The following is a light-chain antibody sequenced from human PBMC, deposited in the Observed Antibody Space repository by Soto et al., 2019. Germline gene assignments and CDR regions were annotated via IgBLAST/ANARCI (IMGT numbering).Light chain of an antibody. CDR3: LQYNGYYRT. CDR2: DAS. CDR1: QTISGW. V-gene: IGKV1-5*01. Sequence: DIQMTQSPSTLSASLGDTVTITCRASQTISGWLAWYQQRPGKAPNLLIFDASTLESGVPSRFSGSGSGTTFTLTISSLQSDDFATYYCLQYNGYYRTFGQGTKADIK. J-gene: IGKJ1*01.